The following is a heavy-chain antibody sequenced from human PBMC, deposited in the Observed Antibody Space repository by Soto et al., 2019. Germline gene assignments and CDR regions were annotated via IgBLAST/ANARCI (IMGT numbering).Heavy chain of an antibody. V-gene: IGHV4-59*08. CDR2: IYYSGST. CDR1: GGSISSYY. CDR3: ARLSPRSYYDSSGYFDY. D-gene: IGHD3-22*01. Sequence: SETLSLTCTVSGGSISSYYWSWIRQPPGKGLEWIGYIYYSGSTNYNPSLKSRVTISVDTSKNQFSLKLSSVTAADTAVYYCARLSPRSYYDSSGYFDYWGQGTLVTVSS. J-gene: IGHJ4*02.